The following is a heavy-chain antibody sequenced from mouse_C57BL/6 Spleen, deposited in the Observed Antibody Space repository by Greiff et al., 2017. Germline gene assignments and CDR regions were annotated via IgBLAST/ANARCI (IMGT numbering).Heavy chain of an antibody. Sequence: QVQLQQSGAELVKPGASVKLSCKASGYTFTEYTIHWVKQRSGQGLEWIGWFYPGSGSIKYNEKFKDKATLTADKSSSTVYMELSRLTSEDSAVXFCARHEGGEGGGRQLRLRPFAYWGQGTLVTVSA. CDR2: FYPGSGSI. J-gene: IGHJ3*01. CDR1: GYTFTEYT. V-gene: IGHV1-62-2*01. CDR3: ARHEGGEGGGRQLRLRPFAY. D-gene: IGHD3-2*02.